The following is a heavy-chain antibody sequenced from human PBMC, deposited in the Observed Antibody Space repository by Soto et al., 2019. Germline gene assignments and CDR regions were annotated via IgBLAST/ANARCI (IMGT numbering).Heavy chain of an antibody. J-gene: IGHJ6*02. CDR2: VYPGDSDT. V-gene: IGHV5-51*01. CDR1: GYTFSKYW. D-gene: IGHD2-15*01. CDR3: ARRLKDDSGSSPYYSASDV. Sequence: GESLKISCQASGYTFSKYWIAWVRQMPGKGLEYVGIVYPGDSDTRYSPSFQGQVTISVDTSTSTAYMQWNSLKASDSAMYYCARRLKDDSGSSPYYSASDVWGRGTTATVSS.